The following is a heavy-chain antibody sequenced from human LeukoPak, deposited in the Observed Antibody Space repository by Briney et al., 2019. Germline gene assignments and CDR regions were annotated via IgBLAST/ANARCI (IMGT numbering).Heavy chain of an antibody. D-gene: IGHD3-3*01. CDR2: ISSSSSTI. Sequence: PGGSLRLSCAASGFTFSSYSMNWVRQAPGKGLEWVSYISSSSSTIYYADSVKGRFTISRDNAKNSLYLQMNSLGAEDTAVYYCARLQYYDFWSGYLSLWGQGTLVTVSS. CDR1: GFTFSSYS. V-gene: IGHV3-48*01. J-gene: IGHJ4*02. CDR3: ARLQYYDFWSGYLSL.